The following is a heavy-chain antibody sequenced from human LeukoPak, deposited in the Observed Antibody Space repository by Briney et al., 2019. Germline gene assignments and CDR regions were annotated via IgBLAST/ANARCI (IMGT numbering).Heavy chain of an antibody. CDR1: GYTFTSYY. V-gene: IGHV1-46*01. J-gene: IGHJ5*02. CDR2: INPSGGST. CDR3: ARDRDSSGWYSCWFDP. Sequence: ASVKVSCKASGYTFTSYYIHWVRQAPGQGLEWMGIINPSGGSTSYAQKFQGRVTMTRDMSTSTVYMELSSLRSEDTAVYYCARDRDSSGWYSCWFDPWGQGTLVTVSS. D-gene: IGHD6-19*01.